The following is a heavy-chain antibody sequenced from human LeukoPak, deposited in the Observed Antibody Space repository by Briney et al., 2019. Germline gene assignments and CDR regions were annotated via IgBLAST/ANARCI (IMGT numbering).Heavy chain of an antibody. V-gene: IGHV3-53*01. CDR1: GLTISSNY. D-gene: IGHD3-9*01. CDR2: IYSGGST. J-gene: IGHJ4*02. CDR3: AKDLRLRYFDY. Sequence: GGSLRLSCAASGLTISSNYMNWVRQAPGKGLEWVSVIYSGGSTYYADSVKGRFTISRDNSKNTLYLQMNSLRAEDTAVYYCAKDLRLRYFDYWGQGTLVTVSS.